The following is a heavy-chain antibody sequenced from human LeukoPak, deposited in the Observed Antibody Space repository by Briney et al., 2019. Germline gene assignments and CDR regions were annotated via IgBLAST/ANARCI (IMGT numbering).Heavy chain of an antibody. CDR3: TRIKYSTSWSGDY. CDR2: ISYDGSNK. V-gene: IGHV3-30-3*01. J-gene: IGHJ4*02. Sequence: PGGSLRLSCAASGFTFSSYAMHWVRQAPGKGLEWVAVISYDGSNKYYADSVKGRFTISRDNSKNTLYLQMNSLRAEDTAIYYCTRIKYSTSWSGDYWGQGALVTVSS. CDR1: GFTFSSYA. D-gene: IGHD6-13*01.